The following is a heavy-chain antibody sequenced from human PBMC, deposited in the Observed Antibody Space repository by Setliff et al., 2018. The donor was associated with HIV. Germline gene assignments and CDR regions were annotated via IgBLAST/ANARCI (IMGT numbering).Heavy chain of an antibody. CDR3: ARSDYDVLTGFWYFDV. D-gene: IGHD3-9*01. CDR2: VNPGDSNI. CDR1: GYSFTTHW. Sequence: GESLKISCKGSGYSFTTHWIAWVRQMPGKGLEWMGIVNPGDSNITYSPSFEGQVTISADKSISTAYLKWNSLKASDTAMYYCARSDYDVLTGFWYFDVWGRGTLVTVSS. V-gene: IGHV5-51*01. J-gene: IGHJ2*01.